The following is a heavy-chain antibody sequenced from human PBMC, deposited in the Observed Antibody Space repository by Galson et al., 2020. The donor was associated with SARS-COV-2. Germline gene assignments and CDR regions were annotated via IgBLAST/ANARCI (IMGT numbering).Heavy chain of an antibody. CDR1: RFTFSKDA. CDR2: ISGSGVST. D-gene: IGHD3-22*01. J-gene: IGHJ6*04. CDR3: VDYFDGTGYFRLDV. Sequence: GESLKISCVSSRFTFSKDAMAWVRQAPGKGMEWVSGISGSGVSTYYGDSVKGRFTISRDNSKNTLYLQIKSLRAEDTAVYFCVDYFDGTGYFRLDVWGKGTTVNVSS. V-gene: IGHV3-23*01.